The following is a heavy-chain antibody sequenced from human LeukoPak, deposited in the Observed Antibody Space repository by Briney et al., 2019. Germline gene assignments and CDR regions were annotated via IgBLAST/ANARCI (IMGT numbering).Heavy chain of an antibody. CDR1: GYTFTDYY. CDR3: ATLPSGDYATFDY. D-gene: IGHD4-17*01. CDR2: VDPEDGET. V-gene: IGHV1-69-2*01. J-gene: IGHJ4*02. Sequence: VKVSCKVSGYTFTDYYMHWVQQAPGKGLEWMGLVDPEDGETIYAETFQGRVTITADTSTDTAYMELSSLRSEDTAVYYCATLPSGDYATFDYWGQGTLVTVSS.